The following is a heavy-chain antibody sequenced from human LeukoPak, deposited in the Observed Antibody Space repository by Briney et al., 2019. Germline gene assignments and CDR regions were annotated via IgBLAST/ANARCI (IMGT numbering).Heavy chain of an antibody. D-gene: IGHD2-15*01. CDR3: MRDLRIDDFDL. V-gene: IGHV3-48*03. J-gene: IGHJ4*02. CDR2: ISSSGGTI. CDR1: GFTSRSYE. Sequence: AGGSLRLSCAASGFTSRSYEMNWVRQAPGKGLEWVSYISSSGGTIYYADSVKGRFTISRDNAKNSLYLQMSSLRAEDTAVYYCMRDLRIDDFDLWRQGTLVTVSS.